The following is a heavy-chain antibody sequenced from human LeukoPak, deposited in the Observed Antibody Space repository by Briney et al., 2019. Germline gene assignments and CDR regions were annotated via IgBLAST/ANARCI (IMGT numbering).Heavy chain of an antibody. V-gene: IGHV1-69*06. J-gene: IGHJ5*02. CDR2: IIPIFGTA. D-gene: IGHD2-2*01. Sequence: SVKVSCEASGYTFTSYAMNWVRQAPGQGLEWMGGIIPIFGTANYAQKFQGRVTITADKSTSTAYMELSSLRSEDTAVYYCAAVVVPAAKAFDPWGQGTLVTVSS. CDR1: GYTFTSYA. CDR3: AAVVVPAAKAFDP.